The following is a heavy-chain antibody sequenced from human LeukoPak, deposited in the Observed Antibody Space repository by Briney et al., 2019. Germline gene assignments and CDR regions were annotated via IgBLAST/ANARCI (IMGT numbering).Heavy chain of an antibody. CDR1: GFTFSSYA. J-gene: IGHJ4*02. D-gene: IGHD5-24*01. Sequence: PGGSLRLSCAASGFTFSSYAMSWVRQAPGKGLEWVSAISGSGGSTYYADSVKGRFTISRDNSKNMLYLQMNSLRVEDTAVYYCAKSNGVDRNGYNSDYFDYWGQGTLVTVSS. CDR2: ISGSGGST. V-gene: IGHV3-23*01. CDR3: AKSNGVDRNGYNSDYFDY.